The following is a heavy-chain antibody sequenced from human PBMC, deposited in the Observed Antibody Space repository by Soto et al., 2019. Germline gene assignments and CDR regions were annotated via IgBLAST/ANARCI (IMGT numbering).Heavy chain of an antibody. CDR3: ARAPYSSTSFFFDY. CDR2: INPSLGRA. Sequence: ASVKVSCKTSGYTLTSYHLHWVRQAPGQGLEWVGIINPSLGRANYAQKFQDRVAMTWDTSTATFYMELTSLRSDDTAVYYCARAPYSSTSFFFDYWGQGTLVTVSS. J-gene: IGHJ4*02. CDR1: GYTLTSYH. V-gene: IGHV1-46*01. D-gene: IGHD6-6*01.